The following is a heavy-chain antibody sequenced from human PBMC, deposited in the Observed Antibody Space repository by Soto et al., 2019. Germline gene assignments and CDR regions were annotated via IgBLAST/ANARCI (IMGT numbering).Heavy chain of an antibody. CDR3: ARDVKSQVRIGIPYGMDV. CDR1: GGSFSGYY. V-gene: IGHV4-34*01. J-gene: IGHJ6*02. CDR2: INHSGST. D-gene: IGHD3-10*01. Sequence: SETLSLTCAVYGGSFSGYYWSWIRQPPGKGLEWIGEINHSGSTNYNPSLKSRVTISVDTSKNQFSLKLSSVTAADTAVYYCARDVKSQVRIGIPYGMDVWGQGTTVTVSS.